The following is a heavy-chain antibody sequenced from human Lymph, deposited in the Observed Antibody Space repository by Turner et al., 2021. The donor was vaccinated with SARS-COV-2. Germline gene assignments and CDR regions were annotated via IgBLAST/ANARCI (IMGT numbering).Heavy chain of an antibody. J-gene: IGHJ4*02. CDR2: IIPILGIA. Sequence: QVQLVQSGAEVKKPGSLVTVSCKAYGGTFSSPAISWVRKATGQGIEWMGRIIPILGIANYAQKFQGRVTITADKSTSTAYMDLSSLRSEDTAVYYCTAGATIGEGYWGQGTLVTVSS. V-gene: IGHV1-69*04. CDR1: GGTFSSPA. CDR3: TAGATIGEGY. D-gene: IGHD5-12*01.